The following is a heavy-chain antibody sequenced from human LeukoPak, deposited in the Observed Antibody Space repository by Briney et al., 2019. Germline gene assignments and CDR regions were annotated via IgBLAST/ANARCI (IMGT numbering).Heavy chain of an antibody. CDR1: GFTFSSYG. CDR2: ISYDGSNK. Sequence: GGSLRLSCAASGFTFSSYGMHWVRQAPGKGLEWVAVISYDGSNKYYADSVKGRFTISRDNAKNSLYLQMNSLRAEDTAVYYCVGDYGDFAGRLGYWGQGTLVTVSS. V-gene: IGHV3-30*03. J-gene: IGHJ4*02. D-gene: IGHD4-17*01. CDR3: VGDYGDFAGRLGY.